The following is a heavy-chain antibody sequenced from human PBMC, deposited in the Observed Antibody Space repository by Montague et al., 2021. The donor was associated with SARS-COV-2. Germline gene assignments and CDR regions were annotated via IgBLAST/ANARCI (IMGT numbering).Heavy chain of an antibody. J-gene: IGHJ6*02. CDR2: IYSGGSST. D-gene: IGHD3-3*01. V-gene: IGHV3-23*03. Sequence: SLRLSCAASGFTFSSYAMSWVRQAPGKGLEWVSVIYSGGSSTYYXDSVKGRFTISRDNSKNTLYLQMNSLRAEDTAVYYCAKGQGRTIFGVVIPDLYYYGMDVWGQGTTVTVSS. CDR3: AKGQGRTIFGVVIPDLYYYGMDV. CDR1: GFTFSSYA.